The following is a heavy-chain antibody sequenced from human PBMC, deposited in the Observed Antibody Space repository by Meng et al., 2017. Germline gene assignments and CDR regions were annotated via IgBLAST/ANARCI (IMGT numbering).Heavy chain of an antibody. CDR2: IYTSGST. CDR3: ARDHRRIAVAGWFDP. J-gene: IGHJ5*02. CDR1: GGSISSYY. V-gene: IGHV4-4*07. D-gene: IGHD6-19*01. Sequence: GSLRRSCTVSGGSISSYYWSWIRQPAGKGLEWMGRIYTSGSTNYNPSLKSRVTMSVDTTKNQFSLKLRSVTTADPAVYYCARDHRRIAVAGWFDPWGQGTLVTVSS.